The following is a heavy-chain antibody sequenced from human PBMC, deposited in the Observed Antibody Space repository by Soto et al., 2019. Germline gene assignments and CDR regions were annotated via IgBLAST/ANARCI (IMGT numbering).Heavy chain of an antibody. D-gene: IGHD3-10*01. J-gene: IGHJ4*02. CDR1: GGTFSSYA. CDR3: AGTYGGNSGSGWAVDY. Sequence: QVQLVQAGAEVKKPGSSVKVSCKASGGTFSSYAISGVRQAPGQGLEWMGGIIPIFGTANYAQKVQGRVTITADESTSTAYMELSSLRSEDTAVYYCAGTYGGNSGSGWAVDYWGQGTLVTVSS. V-gene: IGHV1-69*01. CDR2: IIPIFGTA.